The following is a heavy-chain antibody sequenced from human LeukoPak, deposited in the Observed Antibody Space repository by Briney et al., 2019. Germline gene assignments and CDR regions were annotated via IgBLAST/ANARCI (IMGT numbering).Heavy chain of an antibody. CDR3: AKAGGVDYYDSSGYVYMDV. D-gene: IGHD3-22*01. CDR2: ISWDGGST. V-gene: IGHV3-43D*03. CDR1: GFTFDDYA. J-gene: IGHJ6*03. Sequence: GGSLRLSCAASGFTFDDYAMHWVRQAPGKGLEWVSLISWDGGSTYYADSVKGRFTISRDNSKNSLYLRMNSLRAEDTALYYCAKAGGVDYYDSSGYVYMDVWGKGTTVTVSS.